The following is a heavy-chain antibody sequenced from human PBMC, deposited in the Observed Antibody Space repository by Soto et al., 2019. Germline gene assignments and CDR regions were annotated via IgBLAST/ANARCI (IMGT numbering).Heavy chain of an antibody. J-gene: IGHJ4*02. Sequence: QVQLVQSGPEVKKPGASVKVSCNTSGYTFTSYGISWVRQAPGQGLEWMGWITTDKGKTTYAQKFQGRVTMTRDTSTSTAYMELRSLRSDDTAVYYCATRSPAFDYWGQGTLVTVSS. V-gene: IGHV1-18*01. CDR1: GYTFTSYG. CDR3: ATRSPAFDY. CDR2: ITTDKGKT.